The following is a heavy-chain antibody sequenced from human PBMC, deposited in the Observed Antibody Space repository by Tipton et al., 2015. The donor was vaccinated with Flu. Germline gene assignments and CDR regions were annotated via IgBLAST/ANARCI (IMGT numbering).Heavy chain of an antibody. J-gene: IGHJ3*01. CDR1: GFSFSSHA. CDR3: ARDRFYYGNDAFDF. V-gene: IGHV3-33*01. D-gene: IGHD3-10*01. CDR2: IWNDGSRT. Sequence: SLRLSCAASGFSFSSHAIHWVRQAPGKGLEWVAEIWNDGSRTEFADSVRGRFTISRDNSKNTVILEMNSLRADDTAVYYCARDRFYYGNDAFDFRGQGTLVSVSS.